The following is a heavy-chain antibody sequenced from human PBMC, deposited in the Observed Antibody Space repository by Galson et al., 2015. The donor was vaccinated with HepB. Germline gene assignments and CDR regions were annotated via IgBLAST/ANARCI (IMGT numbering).Heavy chain of an antibody. CDR2: ISFDGRSV. V-gene: IGHV3-33*06. Sequence: SLRLSCASSGFPFNESALHWVRQAPRKGLEWLAVISFDGRSVSYGASVKGRFTVSRDNSRSTLFLQMNSLRPDDTAVYYCAKNFAQWLVLGGFFDMWGQGALVSVSS. CDR1: GFPFNESA. D-gene: IGHD3-22*01. J-gene: IGHJ4*02. CDR3: AKNFAQWLVLGGFFDM.